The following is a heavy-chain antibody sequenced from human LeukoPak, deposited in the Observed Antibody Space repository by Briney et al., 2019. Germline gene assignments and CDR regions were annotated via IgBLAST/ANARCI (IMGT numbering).Heavy chain of an antibody. D-gene: IGHD4-17*01. CDR2: IYYRGST. CDR3: ARGGDYGDLRYFDY. Sequence: SETLSLTCTVSGVSINNYYWSWIRQPPGKGLEWIGYIYYRGSTNYNPSLKSRVTFSVDTSKNQFSLKLNPVTAADTAVYYCARGGDYGDLRYFDYWGQGTLVTVSS. J-gene: IGHJ4*02. CDR1: GVSINNYY. V-gene: IGHV4-59*01.